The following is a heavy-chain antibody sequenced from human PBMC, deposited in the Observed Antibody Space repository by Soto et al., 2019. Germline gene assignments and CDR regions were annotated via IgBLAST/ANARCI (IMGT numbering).Heavy chain of an antibody. CDR2: VYYSGST. CDR3: ARGAGGNFYFDY. CDR1: GGSINRGGYY. J-gene: IGHJ4*02. Sequence: QVQLQESGPGLGKPSQTLSLTCTVSGGSINRGGYYWTWIRQHPGKGLEWIGSVYYSGSTNYNPSLKGRVTISVDTSKNQVSLKLSSVSAADTAVYYCARGAGGNFYFDYWGQGTLVTVSS. D-gene: IGHD2-21*02. V-gene: IGHV4-31*03.